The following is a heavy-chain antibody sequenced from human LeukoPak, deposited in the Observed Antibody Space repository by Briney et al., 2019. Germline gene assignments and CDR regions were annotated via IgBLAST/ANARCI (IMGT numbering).Heavy chain of an antibody. Sequence: PSETLSLTCAVYGGSFSGYYWSWIRQPPGKGLEWIGEINQSGSTNYNPSLKSRVTISVDTSKNQFSLKLSSVTAADTAVYYCARHLDYYGSGSYEYWGQGTLVTVSS. CDR2: INQSGST. CDR3: ARHLDYYGSGSYEY. CDR1: GGSFSGYY. D-gene: IGHD3-10*01. V-gene: IGHV4-34*01. J-gene: IGHJ4*02.